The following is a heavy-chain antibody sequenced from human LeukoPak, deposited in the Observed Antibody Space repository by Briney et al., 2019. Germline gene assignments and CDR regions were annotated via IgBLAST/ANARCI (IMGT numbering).Heavy chain of an antibody. Sequence: TGGSLRLSCAASGFTFSSYWMSWVRQAPGKGLEWVANIKQDGSEKYYVDSVKGRFTISRGNAKNSLYLQMNSLRAEDTAVYYCARSLIVVVITQSFDYWGQGTLVTVSS. CDR3: ARSLIVVVITQSFDY. V-gene: IGHV3-7*01. CDR1: GFTFSSYW. D-gene: IGHD3-22*01. J-gene: IGHJ4*02. CDR2: IKQDGSEK.